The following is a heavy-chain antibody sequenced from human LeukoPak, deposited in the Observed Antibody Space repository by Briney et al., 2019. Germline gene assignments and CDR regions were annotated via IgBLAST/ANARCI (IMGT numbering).Heavy chain of an antibody. CDR1: GYTLTELS. Sequence: GASVKVSCKVSGYTLTELSMHWVRQAPGKGLEWMGGFDPEDGETIYAQKFQGRVTMTEDTSTDTAYMELSSLRSEDTAVYCCATVPPFMITFGGVIAGFFGYWGQGTLVTVSS. D-gene: IGHD3-16*02. CDR3: ATVPPFMITFGGVIAGFFGY. V-gene: IGHV1-24*01. J-gene: IGHJ4*02. CDR2: FDPEDGET.